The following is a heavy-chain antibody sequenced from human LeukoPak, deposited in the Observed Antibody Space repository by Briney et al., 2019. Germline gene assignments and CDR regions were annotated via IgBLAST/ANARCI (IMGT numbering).Heavy chain of an antibody. CDR2: INPSGGST. J-gene: IGHJ5*02. CDR3: ARDGQLVGGILDP. V-gene: IGHV1-46*03. CDR1: GYTFTSYY. Sequence: ASVKVSCKASGYTFTSYYMHWVRQAPGQGLEWMGIINPSGGSTSYAQKFQGRVTMTGDTSTSTVYMELSSLRSEDTAVYYCARDGQLVGGILDPWGQGTLVTVSS. D-gene: IGHD6-6*01.